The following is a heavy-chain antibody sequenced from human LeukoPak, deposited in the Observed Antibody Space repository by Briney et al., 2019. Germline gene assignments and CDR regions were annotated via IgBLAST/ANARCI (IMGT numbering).Heavy chain of an antibody. J-gene: IGHJ4*02. Sequence: GGSLRLSCAASGFTFSSYGMHCVRQGPGKGLEWVAFIRCDGSNKYHADSVKGRFTISRDNSKNTLYLQMNSLRAEDTAVYYCAKGDSNWYGIFDYWGLGTLVNVSS. D-gene: IGHD6-13*01. CDR2: IRCDGSNK. V-gene: IGHV3-30*02. CDR1: GFTFSSYG. CDR3: AKGDSNWYGIFDY.